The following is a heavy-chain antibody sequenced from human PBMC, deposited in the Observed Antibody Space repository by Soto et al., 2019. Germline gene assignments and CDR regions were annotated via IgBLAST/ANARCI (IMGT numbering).Heavy chain of an antibody. J-gene: IGHJ4*02. V-gene: IGHV4-34*01. D-gene: IGHD1-1*01. CDR2: THPTGTI. Sequence: QVPLQQWGAGLLKPSETLSLTCAVYGGSFSHYYWSWIRQPPGKGLEWIGETHPTGTIHYNPSLMSRVTISVDTSKNQFSLEMRSETAADTAFYYCARGEDFYKTGNEWGQGTLVTVAS. CDR1: GGSFSHYY. CDR3: ARGEDFYKTGNE.